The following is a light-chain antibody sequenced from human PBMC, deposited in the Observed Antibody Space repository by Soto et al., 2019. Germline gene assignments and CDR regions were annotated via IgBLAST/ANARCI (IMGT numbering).Light chain of an antibody. CDR2: DAS. V-gene: IGKV3-11*01. J-gene: IGKJ2*01. CDR1: QSVSTY. CDR3: QQGSNWRFT. Sequence: EIVLTQSPAILSLSPGERATLSCRASQSVSTYLAWYQQKPGQAPRLLIYDASNRATGIPARFSGSGSGTDFTLTISSLEPEDFAVYYCQQGSNWRFTFGQGTKLQIK.